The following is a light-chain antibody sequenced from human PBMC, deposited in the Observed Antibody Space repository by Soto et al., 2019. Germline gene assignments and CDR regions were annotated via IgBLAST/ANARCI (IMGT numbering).Light chain of an antibody. CDR2: TAS. V-gene: IGKV1-39*01. CDR1: QSVRNN. Sequence: DIQMSQSPSSLSASVGDRVTITCRASQSVRNNVNWYQQKPGKAPKLLISTASSLRSGVPSRFSGSGSGTTFILTISSLQPGDFAIYYCQQTYSALSITFGGGTKVDI. CDR3: QQTYSALSIT. J-gene: IGKJ4*01.